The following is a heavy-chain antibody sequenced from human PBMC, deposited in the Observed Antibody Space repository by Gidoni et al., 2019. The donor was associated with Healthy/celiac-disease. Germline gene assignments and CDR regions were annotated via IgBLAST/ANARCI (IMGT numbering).Heavy chain of an antibody. J-gene: IGHJ6*03. D-gene: IGHD6-13*01. CDR1: GGSFSGYD. Sequence: QVQLQQWGAGLLKTSETLSLTCAVYGGSFSGYDWSWIRQPPGKGLEWIGEINHSGSTNYNPSLKSRVTISVDTSKNQFSLKLSSVTAADTAVYYCARFGYSSSWPYPYYYYYMDVWGKGTTVTVSS. CDR3: ARFGYSSSWPYPYYYYYMDV. CDR2: INHSGST. V-gene: IGHV4-34*01.